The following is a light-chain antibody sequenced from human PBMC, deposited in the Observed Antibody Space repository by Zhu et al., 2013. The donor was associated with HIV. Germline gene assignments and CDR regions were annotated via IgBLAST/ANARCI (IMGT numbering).Light chain of an antibody. CDR3: LQSNSYPRT. CDR1: QGISNH. CDR2: LAS. V-gene: IGKV1-17*01. J-gene: IGKJ2*02. Sequence: DIQMTQSPSSLSASVGDRVNITCRASQGISNHLGWYQQRPGKAPKRLIYLASTLQSGVPSRFSGSGSGTDFTLTISSLQPEDFATYYCLQSNSYPRTFGQGTRLEIK.